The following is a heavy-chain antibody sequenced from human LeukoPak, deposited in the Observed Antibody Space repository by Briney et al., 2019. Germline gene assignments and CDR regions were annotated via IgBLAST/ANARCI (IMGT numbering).Heavy chain of an antibody. V-gene: IGHV4-34*01. CDR1: GGSFSGYY. CDR2: INHSGST. D-gene: IGHD1-26*01. J-gene: IGHJ4*02. Sequence: PSETLSLTCAVYGGSFSGYYWSWIRQPPGKGLEWIGEINHSGSTNYNPSLKSRVTTSVDTSKNQFSLKLSSVAAADTAVYYCASLPNSGSSAFDYWGQGTLVTVSS. CDR3: ASLPNSGSSAFDY.